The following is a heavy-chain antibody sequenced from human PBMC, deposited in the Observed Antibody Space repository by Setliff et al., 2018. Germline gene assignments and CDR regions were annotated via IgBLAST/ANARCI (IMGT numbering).Heavy chain of an antibody. CDR3: ARGGTYRYFDY. J-gene: IGHJ4*03. CDR1: GDSISDAS. V-gene: IGHV4-59*01. Sequence: SETLSLTCTVSGDSISDASICAWIRQPPGKGLEFIGYVYYSGAASYDPSFKSRVTMSVDTSKTQFSLKLNSLTAADTAVYYCARGGTYRYFDYWGQGTLVTVSS. CDR2: VYYSGAA.